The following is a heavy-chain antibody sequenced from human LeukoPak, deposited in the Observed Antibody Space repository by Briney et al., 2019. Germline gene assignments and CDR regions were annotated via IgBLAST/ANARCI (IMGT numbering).Heavy chain of an antibody. CDR1: GFTFSNAW. CDR3: TTDPPYYGSGTTFDI. D-gene: IGHD3-10*01. J-gene: IGHJ3*02. CDR2: IKSKTDGGTT. V-gene: IGHV3-15*01. Sequence: GGSLRLSCAASGFTFSNAWMSWVRQAPGKGLEWAGRIKSKTDGGTTDYAAPVKGRFTISRDDSKNTLYLQMNSLKTEDTAVYYYTTDPPYYGSGTTFDIWGQGTMVTVSS.